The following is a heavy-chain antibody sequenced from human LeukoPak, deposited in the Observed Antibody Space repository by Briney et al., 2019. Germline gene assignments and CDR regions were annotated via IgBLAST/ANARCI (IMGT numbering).Heavy chain of an antibody. CDR3: ARDVTVTTDNSFDP. Sequence: GGSLRLSCAASGFTFSHYGMHWVRQAPGKGLEWVAVISHDETYKYCADSLKGRFTISRDNSKNTLYLQMNSLRVEDTAVYYCARDVTVTTDNSFDPWGQGTLVTVSS. CDR2: ISHDETYK. D-gene: IGHD4-17*01. CDR1: GFTFSHYG. V-gene: IGHV3-33*05. J-gene: IGHJ5*02.